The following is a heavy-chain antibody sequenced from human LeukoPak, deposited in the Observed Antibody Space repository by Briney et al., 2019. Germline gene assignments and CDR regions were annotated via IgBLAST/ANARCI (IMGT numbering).Heavy chain of an antibody. CDR2: IKGDGSAK. V-gene: IGHV3-7*01. J-gene: IGHJ4*02. CDR3: ARLVLSRTWFDDF. D-gene: IGHD6-13*01. CDR1: GFTFSSYW. Sequence: GGSLRLSCAASGFTFSSYWMSRVRQALGKGLEWVANIKGDGSAKYYVDSVKGRFTITRDNAKSSLFLQMNSLRAEDTAVYYCARLVLSRTWFDDFWGQGTLVTVSS.